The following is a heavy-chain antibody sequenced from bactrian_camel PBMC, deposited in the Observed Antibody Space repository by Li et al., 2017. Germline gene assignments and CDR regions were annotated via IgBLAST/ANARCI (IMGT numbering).Heavy chain of an antibody. D-gene: IGHD2*01. J-gene: IGHJ4*01. CDR2: FRTDGVT. V-gene: IGHV3S57*01. CDR3: AADPDVSRGFWFRPDQYAD. CDR1: DYTIRSYC. Sequence: HVQLVESGGGEVQAGGSLALSCQGSDYTIRSYCMGLFRQAPGKVRERVATFRTDGVTRYDDSVKGRFTTSQDSDKGTVYLQMNSLKPEDTAMYYCAADPDVSRGFWFRPDQYADWGQGTQVTVS.